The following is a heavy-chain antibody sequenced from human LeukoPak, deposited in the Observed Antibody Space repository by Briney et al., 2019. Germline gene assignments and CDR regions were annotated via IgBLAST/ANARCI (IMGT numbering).Heavy chain of an antibody. Sequence: SETLSLTCTVSGGSISSYYWSWIRQPPGKGLEWIGYIYYSGSTSYNPSLNSRVTISVHTSKNQFSLKLSSVTAADTAVYYCASSGGYSYGSYYYGMDVWGQGTTVTVSS. CDR2: IYYSGST. CDR3: ASSGGYSYGSYYYGMDV. J-gene: IGHJ6*02. D-gene: IGHD5-18*01. CDR1: GGSISSYY. V-gene: IGHV4-59*12.